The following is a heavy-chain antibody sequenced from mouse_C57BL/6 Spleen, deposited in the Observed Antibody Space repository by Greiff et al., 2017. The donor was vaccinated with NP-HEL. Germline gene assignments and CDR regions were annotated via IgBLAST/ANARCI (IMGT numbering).Heavy chain of an antibody. Sequence: EVQLQQSGAELVRPGASVKLSCTASGFNIKDDYMHWVKQRPEQGLEWIGWIDPENGDTEYASKFQGKATITADTSSNTAYLQLSSLTSEDTAVYFCTTVPYDYDLFAYWGQGTLVTVSA. CDR3: TTVPYDYDLFAY. V-gene: IGHV14-4*01. CDR2: IDPENGDT. J-gene: IGHJ3*01. D-gene: IGHD2-4*01. CDR1: GFNIKDDY.